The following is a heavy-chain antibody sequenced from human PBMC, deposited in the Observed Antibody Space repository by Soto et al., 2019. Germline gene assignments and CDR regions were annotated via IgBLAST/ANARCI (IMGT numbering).Heavy chain of an antibody. V-gene: IGHV1-69*01. CDR2: IIPIFGTA. CDR3: ARPSCLVAGRLYVYYCLEV. J-gene: IGHJ6*02. Sequence: SVQVSCTACGGPFSSYAISWLRQAPGQGLEWMGGIIPIFGTANYAQKFQGRVTITADESTSTAYMELSSLRSEDTAVYYCARPSCLVAGRLYVYYCLEVGC. D-gene: IGHD2-15*01. CDR1: GGPFSSYA.